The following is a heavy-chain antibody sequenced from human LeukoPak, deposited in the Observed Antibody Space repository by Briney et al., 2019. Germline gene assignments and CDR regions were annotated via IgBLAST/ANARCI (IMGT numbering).Heavy chain of an antibody. CDR1: GYSFSSYG. V-gene: IGHV1-18*01. CDR2: ISAYNGNT. CDR3: ARDFSSGWSDYYYYMDV. Sequence: ASVKVSCKASGYSFSSYGITWARQAPGQGLEWMGWISAYNGNTKYAQKFQGRVTMTTDTSTSTAYMELRSLRSDDTAVYYCARDFSSGWSDYYYYMDVWGKGTTVTVSS. J-gene: IGHJ6*03. D-gene: IGHD6-19*01.